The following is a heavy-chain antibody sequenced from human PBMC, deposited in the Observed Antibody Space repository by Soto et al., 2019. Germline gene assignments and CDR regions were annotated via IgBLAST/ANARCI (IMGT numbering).Heavy chain of an antibody. V-gene: IGHV4-39*01. Sequence: PSETLSLTCTVSGGSIGSSSYYWGWIRQPPGKGLEWIGSIYYSGRTYYNPPLKSRVTISVDTSKNQFSLKRSSVTAADTAVYYCARQEREAARPNWFDPWCQGTLVTVSS. CDR2: IYYSGRT. J-gene: IGHJ5*02. CDR1: GGSIGSSSYY. D-gene: IGHD6-6*01. CDR3: ARQEREAARPNWFDP.